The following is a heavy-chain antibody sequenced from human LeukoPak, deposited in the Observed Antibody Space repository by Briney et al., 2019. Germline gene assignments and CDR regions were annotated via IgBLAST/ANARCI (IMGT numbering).Heavy chain of an antibody. Sequence: SVKVSCKASGYTFTSYDINWVRQAPGQGLEWMGGIIPVFGTANYAEKFQDRVTITADKSTSTAYMELSSLRSEDTAMYYCAINQAGYCGGGSCYRHEFYYMDVWGKGTSVTVSS. V-gene: IGHV1-69*06. J-gene: IGHJ6*03. D-gene: IGHD2-15*01. CDR1: GYTFTSYD. CDR2: IIPVFGTA. CDR3: AINQAGYCGGGSCYRHEFYYMDV.